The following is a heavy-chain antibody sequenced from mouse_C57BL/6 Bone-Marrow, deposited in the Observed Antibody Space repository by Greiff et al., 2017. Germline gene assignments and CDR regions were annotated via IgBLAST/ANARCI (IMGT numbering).Heavy chain of an antibody. CDR1: GYTFTSYW. V-gene: IGHV1-55*01. Sequence: QVQLQQPGAELVKPGASVKTSCKASGYTFTSYWITWVKQRPGQGLEWIGDIYPGSGSTNYNEKFKSKATLTVDTSSSTAYMQLSSLTSEDSAVYYCARDDGYQAWFAYWGQGTLVTVSA. CDR2: IYPGSGST. CDR3: ARDDGYQAWFAY. J-gene: IGHJ3*01. D-gene: IGHD2-3*01.